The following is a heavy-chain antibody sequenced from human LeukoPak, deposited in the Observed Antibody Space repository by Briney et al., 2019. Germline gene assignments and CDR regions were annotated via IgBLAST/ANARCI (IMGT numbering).Heavy chain of an antibody. D-gene: IGHD6-13*01. V-gene: IGHV4-59*12. CDR1: GGSISSYY. Sequence: SETLSLTCTVSGGSISSYYWSWIRQPPGKGLEWIGYIYYSGSTNYNPSLKSRVTISVDTSKNQFSLKLSSVTAADTAVYYCARGKHSSSWYFYAFDIWGQGTMVTVSS. J-gene: IGHJ3*02. CDR3: ARGKHSSSWYFYAFDI. CDR2: IYYSGST.